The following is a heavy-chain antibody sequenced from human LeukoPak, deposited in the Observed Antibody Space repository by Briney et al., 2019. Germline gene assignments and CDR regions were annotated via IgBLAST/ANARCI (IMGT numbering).Heavy chain of an antibody. Sequence: ASVKVSCKASGYTFSDYYIHWMQQAPGKGFVWMGRVDPEDGETIYADNFQDRITITADTSTDTVYMELSSLRSDDTAVYYCATPLVQGSGTHVWYFDSWGQGTLVTVTS. J-gene: IGHJ4*02. CDR1: GYTFSDYY. V-gene: IGHV1-69-2*01. CDR3: ATPLVQGSGTHVWYFDS. D-gene: IGHD3-10*01. CDR2: VDPEDGET.